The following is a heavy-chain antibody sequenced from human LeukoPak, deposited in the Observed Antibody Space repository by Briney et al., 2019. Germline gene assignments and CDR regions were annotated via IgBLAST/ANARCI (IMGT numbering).Heavy chain of an antibody. CDR2: ISGSGGST. V-gene: IGHV3-23*01. Sequence: GGSLRLSCAASEFSVGSNYMTWVRQAPGKGLDWVSAISGSGGSTYYADSVKGRFTISRDNAKNTLYLQMNSLRAEDTAVYYCAREVMITFGGVIVITGWFDPWGQGTLVTVSS. CDR1: EFSVGSNY. J-gene: IGHJ5*02. CDR3: AREVMITFGGVIVITGWFDP. D-gene: IGHD3-16*02.